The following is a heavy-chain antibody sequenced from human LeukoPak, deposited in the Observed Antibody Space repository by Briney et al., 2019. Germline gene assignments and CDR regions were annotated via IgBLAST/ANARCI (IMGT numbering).Heavy chain of an antibody. V-gene: IGHV4-4*02. J-gene: IGHJ3*02. D-gene: IGHD6-13*01. Sequence: SGTLSLTCAVSGGSISSSNWWSWVRQPPGKGLEWIGEIYHSGSTNYNPSLKSRVSISVDTSKNQFSLKLSSVTAADTAVYYCARRVVQQLRTVLDAFDIWGQETMVTVSS. CDR1: GGSISSSNW. CDR2: IYHSGST. CDR3: ARRVVQQLRTVLDAFDI.